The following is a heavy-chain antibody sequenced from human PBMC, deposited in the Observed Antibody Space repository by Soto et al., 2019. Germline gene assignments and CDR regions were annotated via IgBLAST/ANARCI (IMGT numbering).Heavy chain of an antibody. CDR2: IIPIFGSA. J-gene: IGHJ5*02. D-gene: IGHD5-12*01. CDR1: GGTFSNYA. Sequence: QVQLVQSGAEVKKPGSSVKVSCKASGGTFSNYAITWVRQAPGQGLECLGRIIPIFGSANYAQKFQGRVTITAEESTTTAYMDLSSLRSDDTAVYYCSKDGGKDGYFGNWFDPWGQGTLVTVSS. V-gene: IGHV1-69*15. CDR3: SKDGGKDGYFGNWFDP.